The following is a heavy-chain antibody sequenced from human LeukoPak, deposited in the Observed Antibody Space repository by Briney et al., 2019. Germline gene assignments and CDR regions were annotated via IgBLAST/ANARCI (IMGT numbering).Heavy chain of an antibody. CDR2: TNHSGST. J-gene: IGHJ4*02. CDR1: GGSFSGYY. CDR3: ASSNWLRDANFDS. V-gene: IGHV4-34*01. Sequence: SETLSLTCAVYGGSFSGYYWSWIRQPPGKGLEWIGETNHSGSTNYNPSLKSRVTISVDTSKNQFSLKLSSVTASDSAVYYCASSNWLRDANFDSWGQGTLVTVSS. D-gene: IGHD6-13*01.